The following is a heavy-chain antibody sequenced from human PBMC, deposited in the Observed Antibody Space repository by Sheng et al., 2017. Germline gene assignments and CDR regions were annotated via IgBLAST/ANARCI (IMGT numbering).Heavy chain of an antibody. D-gene: IGHD4-17*01. CDR1: GGTFSFYP. CDR2: IIPIFGTA. Sequence: QVQLVQSGAEVKKPGSSVKVSCKASGGTFSFYPISWVRQAPGQGLEWMGGIIPIFGTANYAQKFQGRVTITADESTSTAYMELSSLRSEDTAVYYCARGAHDYGDPRYWYFDLWGRGTLVTVSS. V-gene: IGHV1-69*01. CDR3: ARGAHDYGDPRYWYFDL. J-gene: IGHJ2*01.